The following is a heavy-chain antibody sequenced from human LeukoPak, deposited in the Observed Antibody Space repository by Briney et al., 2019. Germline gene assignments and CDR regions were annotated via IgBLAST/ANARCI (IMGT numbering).Heavy chain of an antibody. CDR1: GFIVSSNY. V-gene: IGHV3-53*01. CDR2: IYSGGST. D-gene: IGHD2-15*01. J-gene: IGHJ4*02. Sequence: GGYLRLSCAASGFIVSSNYMSWVRQAPGKGLEWVSVIYSGGSTYYADSVKGRFTISRDNSKNTLYLQMDSLRADDTAVYYCTRDLGSGGRNPFDYWGQGTLVTVSS. CDR3: TRDLGSGGRNPFDY.